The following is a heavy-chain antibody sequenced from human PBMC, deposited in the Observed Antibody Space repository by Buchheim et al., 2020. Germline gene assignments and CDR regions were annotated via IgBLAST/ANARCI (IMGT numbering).Heavy chain of an antibody. Sequence: QVQLQESGPGLVKPSQTLSLTCTVSGGSISSGGYYWSWIRQHPGKGLEWIGYIYYSGSTYYNPSLKSRVTISVDPSKNQFSLKLSSVTAADTAVYYCARGWSSLRFLEWLFGWFDPWGQGTL. J-gene: IGHJ5*02. CDR1: GGSISSGGYY. CDR2: IYYSGST. D-gene: IGHD3-3*01. V-gene: IGHV4-31*03. CDR3: ARGWSSLRFLEWLFGWFDP.